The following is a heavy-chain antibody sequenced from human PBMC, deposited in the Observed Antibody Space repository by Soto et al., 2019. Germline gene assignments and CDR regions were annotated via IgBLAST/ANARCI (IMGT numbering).Heavy chain of an antibody. Sequence: PGESLKISCKGSGYSFTSYWIGWVRQMPGKGLEWMGIIYPGDSDTRYSPSFQGQVTISADKSISTAYLQWSSLKASDTAMYYCARGRLDVVDTAMADLIDYYGMDVWGQGTTVTSP. D-gene: IGHD5-18*01. V-gene: IGHV5-51*01. CDR1: GYSFTSYW. J-gene: IGHJ6*02. CDR2: IYPGDSDT. CDR3: ARGRLDVVDTAMADLIDYYGMDV.